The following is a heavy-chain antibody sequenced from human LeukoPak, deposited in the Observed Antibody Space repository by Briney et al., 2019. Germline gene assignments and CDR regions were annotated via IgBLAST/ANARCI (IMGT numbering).Heavy chain of an antibody. CDR2: IIPIFGTA. CDR3: ARVGGGTLGPAGIHDY. CDR1: GGTFSSYA. V-gene: IGHV1-69*06. D-gene: IGHD2-15*01. Sequence: ASVKVSYKASGGTFSSYAISWVRQAPGQGLEWMGGIIPIFGTANYAQKFQGRVTITADKSTSTAYMELSSLRSEDTAVYYCARVGGGTLGPAGIHDYWGQGTLVTVSS. J-gene: IGHJ4*02.